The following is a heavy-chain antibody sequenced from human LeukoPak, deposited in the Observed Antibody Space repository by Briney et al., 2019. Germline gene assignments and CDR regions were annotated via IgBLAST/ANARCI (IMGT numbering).Heavy chain of an antibody. CDR2: ISSISSYI. CDR3: VRNRAVGPEGRSPYYFDY. D-gene: IGHD1-14*01. Sequence: PGGSLRLSCAASGFTFSNYSMNWVRQAPGKGLEWVSSISSISSYISYADSVKGRFTISRDNAENSLYLQMNTLRSEDTAVYYCVRNRAVGPEGRSPYYFDYWGQGTLVTVSS. V-gene: IGHV3-21*01. CDR1: GFTFSNYS. J-gene: IGHJ4*02.